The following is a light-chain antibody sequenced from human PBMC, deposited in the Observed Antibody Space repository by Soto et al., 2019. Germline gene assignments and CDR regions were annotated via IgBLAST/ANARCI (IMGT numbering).Light chain of an antibody. CDR3: QQRSNWPTT. V-gene: IGKV3-11*01. CDR2: DAS. Sequence: IVLTRSPATLSLSPGERATLSCRASQSVRSYLAWYRQKPGQAPRLLIYDASNRATGIPARFSGSGSGTDFTLTISSLEPEDFALYYCQQRSNWPTTFGQGTRLEIK. CDR1: QSVRSY. J-gene: IGKJ5*01.